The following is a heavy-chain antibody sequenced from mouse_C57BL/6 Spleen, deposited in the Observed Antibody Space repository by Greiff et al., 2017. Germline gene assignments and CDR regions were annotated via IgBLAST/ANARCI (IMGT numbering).Heavy chain of an antibody. CDR2: IYPRSGNT. V-gene: IGHV1-81*01. Sequence: QVQLKESGAELARPGASVKLSCKASGYTFTSYGISWVKQTTGQGLEWIGEIYPRSGNTSYNEKFKGKATLTADKSSSTASMELRSLTSEDSAVYFCARRGLRSYYFDYWGQGTTLTVSS. J-gene: IGHJ2*01. CDR3: ARRGLRSYYFDY. D-gene: IGHD1-1*01. CDR1: GYTFTSYG.